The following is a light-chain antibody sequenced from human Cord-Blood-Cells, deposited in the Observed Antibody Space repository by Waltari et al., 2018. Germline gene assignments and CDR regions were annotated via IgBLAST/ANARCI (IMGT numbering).Light chain of an antibody. CDR2: AAS. V-gene: IGKV1-39*01. CDR1: QSISSY. J-gene: IGKJ2*01. Sequence: DIQMTQSPSSLSASVGDGVTITCRASQSISSYLNWYQQKPGKAPKLLIYAASSLQSGVPSRFSGSGSGTDFTLTISSLQPEDFATYYCQQSYSTPYTFGHGTKLEIK. CDR3: QQSYSTPYT.